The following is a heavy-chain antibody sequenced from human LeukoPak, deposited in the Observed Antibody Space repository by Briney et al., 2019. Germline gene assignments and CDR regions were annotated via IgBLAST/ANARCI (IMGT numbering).Heavy chain of an antibody. CDR1: GLTFSSYG. J-gene: IGHJ4*02. Sequence: PGGPLRLSCSASGLTFSSYGMHWVRQAPGKGLEYLAGITSNGGSTYYADSVKGRFTISRDNSKNTLYLQMSSLRTDDTAVYYCKTSPVSRIDHWGQGTLVTVSS. D-gene: IGHD2-2*01. CDR3: KTSPVSRIDH. V-gene: IGHV3-64D*09. CDR2: ITSNGGST.